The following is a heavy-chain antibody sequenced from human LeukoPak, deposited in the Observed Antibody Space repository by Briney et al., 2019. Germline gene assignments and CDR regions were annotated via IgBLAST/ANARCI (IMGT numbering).Heavy chain of an antibody. CDR2: INPNSGGT. CDR1: GYTFTSHH. J-gene: IGHJ4*02. V-gene: IGHV1-2*02. D-gene: IGHD2-2*01. Sequence: ASVRVSCKASGYTFTSHHINWVRQAPGQGLEWMGWINPNSGGTNYAQKFQGRVTMTRDTSISTAYMELSRLRSDDTAVYYCARGPAASTYWGQGTLVTVSS. CDR3: ARGPAASTY.